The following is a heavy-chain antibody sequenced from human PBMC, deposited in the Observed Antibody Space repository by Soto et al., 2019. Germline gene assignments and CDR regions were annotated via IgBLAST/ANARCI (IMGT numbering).Heavy chain of an antibody. CDR2: IYYSDKT. J-gene: IGHJ4*02. CDR1: GASITSTTYF. CDR3: AKNLPRTGRFDY. Sequence: SETLSLTCSLSGASITSTTYFWAWIRQPPGKGLEWVGSIYYSDKTHYNPSLKSRATISVDRSRNQFSLQVTSVTAADTAVYYCAKNLPRTGRFDYWGQGTVVTAPQ. V-gene: IGHV4-39*01.